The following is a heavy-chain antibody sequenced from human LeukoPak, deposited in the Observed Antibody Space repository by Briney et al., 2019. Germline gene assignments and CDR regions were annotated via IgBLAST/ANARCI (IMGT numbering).Heavy chain of an antibody. CDR1: GGSISSYY. CDR3: AREGGPTTVTARRAFDI. V-gene: IGHV4-4*07. J-gene: IGHJ3*02. Sequence: SETLSLTCTVSGGSISSYYWSWIRQPAGKGLEWIGRIYTSGSTNYNPSLKSRVTMSVDTSKNQFSLKLSSVTAADTAVYYCAREGGPTTVTARRAFDIWGQGTMVTVSS. D-gene: IGHD4-17*01. CDR2: IYTSGST.